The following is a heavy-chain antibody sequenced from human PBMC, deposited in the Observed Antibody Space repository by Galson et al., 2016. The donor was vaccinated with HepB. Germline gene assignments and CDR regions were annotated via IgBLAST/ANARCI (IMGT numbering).Heavy chain of an antibody. V-gene: IGHV2-70*11. Sequence: PALVQPTQTLTLTCTFSGFSLNTPHMCVSWIRQPPGKALEWLGRIAWDDAKYYTTSLTTRLSISTDASRNQVVLTLATVDPLDTATYRVARIQGSDPRCIGSDFPFDVWGRGTMVTVAS. CDR3: ARIQGSDPRCIGSDFPFDV. CDR1: GFSLNTPHMC. CDR2: IAWDDAK. D-gene: IGHD5-12*01. J-gene: IGHJ3*01.